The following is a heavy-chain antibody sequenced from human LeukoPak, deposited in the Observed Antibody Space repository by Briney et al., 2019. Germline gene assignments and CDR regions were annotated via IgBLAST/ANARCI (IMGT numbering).Heavy chain of an antibody. D-gene: IGHD6-13*01. V-gene: IGHV3-49*03. CDR2: IRSKAYGGTT. Sequence: PGGPLRLSCTASGFTFGDYAMSWFRQAPGKGLEWVGFIRSKAYGGTTEYAASVKGRFTISRDDSKSIAYLQMNSLKTEDTAVYYCTREFSSSLFDPWGQGTLVTVSS. CDR1: GFTFGDYA. J-gene: IGHJ5*02. CDR3: TREFSSSLFDP.